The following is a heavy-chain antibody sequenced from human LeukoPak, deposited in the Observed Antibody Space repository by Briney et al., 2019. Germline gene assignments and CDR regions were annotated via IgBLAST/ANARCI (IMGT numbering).Heavy chain of an antibody. J-gene: IGHJ4*02. CDR1: GFTFSSYT. Sequence: GESLRLSCAASGFTFSSYTMSWVRQAPGKGLEWVSSISDSGGNTYYAHSVRGRFTISRDNSKNTLYLQMNSLRAEDTALYYCAKKIPFDSWGQGTLVTVSS. CDR3: AKKIPFDS. D-gene: IGHD2-21*01. CDR2: ISDSGGNT. V-gene: IGHV3-23*01.